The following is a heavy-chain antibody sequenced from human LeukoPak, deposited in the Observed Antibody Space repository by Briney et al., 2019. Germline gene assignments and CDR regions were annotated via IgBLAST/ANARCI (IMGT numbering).Heavy chain of an antibody. CDR2: IRYDGSNK. D-gene: IGHD3-22*01. Sequence: GGSLRLSCAASGFTFSSYGMHWVRQAPGKGLEWVAFIRYDGSNKYYADSVKGRFTISRDNSKNTLYLQMNSLRAEDTAVYYCAKGVHYYDSSGYYYFDYWGQGTLVTVSS. CDR1: GFTFSSYG. CDR3: AKGVHYYDSSGYYYFDY. V-gene: IGHV3-30*02. J-gene: IGHJ4*02.